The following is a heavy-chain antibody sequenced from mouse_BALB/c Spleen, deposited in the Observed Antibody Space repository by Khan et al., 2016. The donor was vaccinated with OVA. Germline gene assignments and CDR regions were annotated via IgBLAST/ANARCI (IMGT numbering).Heavy chain of an antibody. V-gene: IGHV1-87*01. J-gene: IGHJ4*01. D-gene: IGHD2-2*01. CDR1: GYTFTSYW. CDR3: ARSGNGYDGAMDY. Sequence: LQESGAELARPGASVKLSCKASGYTFTSYWMQWVKQRPGQGLEWIGAIYPGDGDTRYTQKFKGKATLTADKSSSTAYMQLSSLASEDSAVYYCARSGNGYDGAMDYWGQGTSVTVSA. CDR2: IYPGDGDT.